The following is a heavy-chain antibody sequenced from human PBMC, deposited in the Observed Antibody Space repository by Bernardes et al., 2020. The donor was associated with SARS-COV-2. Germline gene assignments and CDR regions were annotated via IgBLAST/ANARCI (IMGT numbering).Heavy chain of an antibody. CDR1: GFTVSDSY. CDR2: IYRGGNT. J-gene: IGHJ4*02. Sequence: GGSLRLSCAASGFTVSDSYMTWVRQAPGKGLEWVSVIYRGGNTYYADSVRGRFTISRDSSKNTLYLQMNSLTGEDTAVYYCARRRAGGWDLDYWGQGTLVTVSS. CDR3: ARRRAGGWDLDY. V-gene: IGHV3-66*02. D-gene: IGHD6-19*01.